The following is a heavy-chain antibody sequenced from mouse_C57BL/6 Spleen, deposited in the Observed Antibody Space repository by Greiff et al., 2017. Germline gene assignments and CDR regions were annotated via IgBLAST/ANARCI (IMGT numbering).Heavy chain of an antibody. CDR2: INPSNGGT. J-gene: IGHJ4*01. D-gene: IGHD2-5*01. CDR3: ARPLYYSNYVSYAMDY. V-gene: IGHV1-53*01. CDR1: GYTFTSYW. Sequence: QVQLQQPGTELVKPGASVKLSCKASGYTFTSYWMHWVKQRPGQGLEWIGNINPSNGGTNYNEKFKSKATLTVDKSSSTAYMQLSSLTSEDSAVYYCARPLYYSNYVSYAMDYWGQGTSVTVSS.